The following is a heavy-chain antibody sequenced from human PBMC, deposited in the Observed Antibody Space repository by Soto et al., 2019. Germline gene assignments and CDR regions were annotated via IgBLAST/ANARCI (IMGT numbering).Heavy chain of an antibody. Sequence: QVQLVQSGGEVKMPGASVKVSCKASGYTFNTYGISWVRQGPGQGLVWMGWISTYNGKTYYAQNFQGRVTMTTDTSTSTAYMELRSLRSDDTAVYFCARDFCSGGSCYYNWIDPWGQGTLVTVSS. J-gene: IGHJ5*02. V-gene: IGHV1-18*01. CDR1: GYTFNTYG. CDR2: ISTYNGKT. D-gene: IGHD2-15*01. CDR3: ARDFCSGGSCYYNWIDP.